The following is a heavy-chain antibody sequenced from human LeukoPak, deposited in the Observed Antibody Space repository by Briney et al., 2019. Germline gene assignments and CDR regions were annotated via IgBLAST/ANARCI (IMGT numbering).Heavy chain of an antibody. V-gene: IGHV1-46*01. CDR2: INPSGGTT. CDR3: ATRRGYSVSPKNY. D-gene: IGHD1-26*01. Sequence: ASVKVSCTGSVYTLSSYYLHWGRHAPGQGLEWMGVINPSGGTTGYTQKFQGRVTMTRDTSTSTVYIELSSLRSEDTAVYYWATRRGYSVSPKNYWGQGTLVTVSS. CDR1: VYTLSSYY. J-gene: IGHJ4*02.